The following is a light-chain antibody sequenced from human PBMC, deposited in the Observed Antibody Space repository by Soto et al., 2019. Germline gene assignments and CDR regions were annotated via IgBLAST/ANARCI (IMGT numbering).Light chain of an antibody. Sequence: SALTQPASVSGSPVPSMTISCTGTSSDVGGYNYVSWYQQHTGKASRLMIYEVSNRPSGVSNRFSGSKSGNTASLTISGLQAEDEADYYCSTYTSSSAYVFGTGTKVTVL. V-gene: IGLV2-14*01. CDR2: EVS. J-gene: IGLJ1*01. CDR1: SSDVGGYNY. CDR3: STYTSSSAYV.